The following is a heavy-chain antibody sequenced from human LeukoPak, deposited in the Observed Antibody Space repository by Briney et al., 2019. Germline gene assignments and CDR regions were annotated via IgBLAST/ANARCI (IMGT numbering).Heavy chain of an antibody. D-gene: IGHD3-22*01. V-gene: IGHV3-53*01. J-gene: IGHJ4*02. CDR1: GFTVSSNY. CDR3: AYYDSSGYFRY. Sequence: GGSLRLSCAASGFTVSSNYMSWVRQAPGKGLEWISVIYSGGSTYYADSVKGRFTISRDNSKNTLYLQMNSLRAEDTAVYYCAYYDSSGYFRYWGQGTLVTVSS. CDR2: IYSGGST.